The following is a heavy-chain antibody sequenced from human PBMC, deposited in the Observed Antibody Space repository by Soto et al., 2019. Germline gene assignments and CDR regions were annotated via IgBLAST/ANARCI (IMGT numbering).Heavy chain of an antibody. Sequence: PSETLSLTCAVYGGSFSGYYWSWIRQPPGKGLEWIGEINHSGSTNYNPSLKSRVTISVDTSKNQFSLKLSSVTAADTAVYYCARVGRIGLRYFDWLLGGMDVWGQGTTVTVSS. J-gene: IGHJ6*02. CDR3: ARVGRIGLRYFDWLLGGMDV. D-gene: IGHD3-9*01. CDR1: GGSFSGYY. CDR2: INHSGST. V-gene: IGHV4-34*01.